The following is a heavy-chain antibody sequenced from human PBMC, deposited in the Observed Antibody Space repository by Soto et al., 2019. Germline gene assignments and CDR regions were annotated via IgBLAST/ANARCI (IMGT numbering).Heavy chain of an antibody. Sequence: SETLSLTCAVYGGSFSGYYWSWIRQPPGKGLEWIGEINHSGSTNYNPSLKSRVTISVDTSKNQFSLKLSSVTAADTAVYYCWRYCSGGSCYSGVPAFDIWGQGTMVTVS. CDR3: WRYCSGGSCYSGVPAFDI. J-gene: IGHJ3*02. D-gene: IGHD2-15*01. CDR1: GGSFSGYY. CDR2: INHSGST. V-gene: IGHV4-34*01.